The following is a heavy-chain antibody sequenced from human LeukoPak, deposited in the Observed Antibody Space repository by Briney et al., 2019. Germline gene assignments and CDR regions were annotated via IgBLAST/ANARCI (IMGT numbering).Heavy chain of an antibody. CDR3: ARVGSSWANPGAFDI. D-gene: IGHD6-13*01. CDR2: IRSSGSTI. V-gene: IGHV3-48*03. CDR1: GFTFRTYE. Sequence: GGSLRLSCAVSGFTFRTYEMTWVRQAPGKGLEWVPYIRSSGSTIYYADSVKGRFTISRDNAKNSLYLQMNSLRAEDSAVYYCARVGSSWANPGAFDIWGQGTTVTVSS. J-gene: IGHJ3*02.